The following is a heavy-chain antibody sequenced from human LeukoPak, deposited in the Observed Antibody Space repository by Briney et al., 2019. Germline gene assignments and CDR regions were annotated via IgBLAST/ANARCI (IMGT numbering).Heavy chain of an antibody. CDR2: IDYSGST. Sequence: SETLSLTCTVSGGSISSYYWSWIRQPPGKGLEWIGYIDYSGSTNYNPSLNSRVTISVDTSKNQFSLKLTSVTAADTAVYYYARTRTVYQYYYYMDVWGKGTTVTVAS. J-gene: IGHJ6*03. CDR3: ARTRTVYQYYYYMDV. V-gene: IGHV4-59*01. CDR1: GGSISSYY. D-gene: IGHD2-2*01.